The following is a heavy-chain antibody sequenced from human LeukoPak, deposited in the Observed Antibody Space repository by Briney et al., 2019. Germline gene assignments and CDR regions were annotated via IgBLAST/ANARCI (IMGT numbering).Heavy chain of an antibody. D-gene: IGHD6-19*01. Sequence: GSLRLSCAASGFTVSSNYMSWVRQAPGKGLEWVSVIYSGGSTYYADSVKGRFTISRDNSKNTLYLQMNSLRAEDTAVYYCAKERVEYSSGWFLIDYWGQGTLVTVSS. J-gene: IGHJ4*02. CDR3: AKERVEYSSGWFLIDY. CDR2: IYSGGST. CDR1: GFTVSSNY. V-gene: IGHV3-53*05.